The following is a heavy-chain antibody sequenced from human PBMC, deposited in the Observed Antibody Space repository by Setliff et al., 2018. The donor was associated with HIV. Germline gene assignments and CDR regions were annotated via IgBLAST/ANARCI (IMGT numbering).Heavy chain of an antibody. V-gene: IGHV4-31*01. J-gene: IGHJ3*02. D-gene: IGHD3-3*01. CDR2: IYFSGSV. Sequence: SETLSLTCTVSGDSITSDNFFWTWIRQNPGKGLEWIGYIYFSGSVTSNPSLKSPLSISIDTSKNQFYLNLRSVTAADMAVYYCARRAIFGVGKELVGAFDIWGQGTMVTVS. CDR1: GDSITSDNFF. CDR3: ARRAIFGVGKELVGAFDI.